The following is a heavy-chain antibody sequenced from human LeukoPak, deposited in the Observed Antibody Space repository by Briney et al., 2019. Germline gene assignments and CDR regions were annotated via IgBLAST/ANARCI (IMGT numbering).Heavy chain of an antibody. Sequence: PSETLSLTCTVSGYSISGGYYWGWIRPPPGKGLEWIGSIYHSGSTYYNPSLKSRITISVDTSKNQFSLKLSSVTAADTAVYYCARNWYGSSWSEQIYYFDYWGQGTLVTVSS. D-gene: IGHD6-13*01. CDR2: IYHSGST. V-gene: IGHV4-38-2*02. CDR1: GYSISGGYY. CDR3: ARNWYGSSWSEQIYYFDY. J-gene: IGHJ4*02.